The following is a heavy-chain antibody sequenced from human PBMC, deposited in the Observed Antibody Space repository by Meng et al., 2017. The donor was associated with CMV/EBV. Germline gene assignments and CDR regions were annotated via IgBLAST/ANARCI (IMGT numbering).Heavy chain of an antibody. Sequence: GESLKISCAASGFTFSSYSMNWVRQAPGKGLEWVSYISSCSSTIYYADSVKGRFTISRDNAKNSLYLQMNSLRAEDTAVYYCARYCSSTSCPEGLFDYWGQGTLVTVSS. J-gene: IGHJ4*02. D-gene: IGHD2-2*01. CDR2: ISSCSSTI. CDR3: ARYCSSTSCPEGLFDY. V-gene: IGHV3-48*04. CDR1: GFTFSSYS.